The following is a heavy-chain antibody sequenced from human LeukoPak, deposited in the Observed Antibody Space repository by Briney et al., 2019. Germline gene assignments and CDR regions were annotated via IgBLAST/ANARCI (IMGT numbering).Heavy chain of an antibody. D-gene: IGHD6-19*01. CDR1: GGSISSYY. V-gene: IGHV4-34*01. Sequence: SETLSLTCTVSGGSISSYYWSWIRQPPGKGLEWIGEINHSGSTNYNPSLKSRVTISVDTSKNQFSLKLSSVTAADTAVYYCSGTLPRIAVAPIWGQGTMVTVSS. CDR3: SGTLPRIAVAPI. CDR2: INHSGST. J-gene: IGHJ3*02.